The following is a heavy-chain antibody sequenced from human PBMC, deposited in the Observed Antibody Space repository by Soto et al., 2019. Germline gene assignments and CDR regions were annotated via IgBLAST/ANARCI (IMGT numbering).Heavy chain of an antibody. J-gene: IGHJ6*02. D-gene: IGHD3-22*01. CDR2: ISAYNGNT. CDR3: ARDGPGYYDSSGFYGMDV. V-gene: IGHV1-18*01. Sequence: QVQLVQSGAEVKKPGASVKVSCKASGYTFTSYGISWVRQAPGQGLAWMGWISAYNGNTNYAQKLQGRVTMTTDTSTSTAYMELRSLRSDDTAVYYCARDGPGYYDSSGFYGMDVWGQGTTVTVSS. CDR1: GYTFTSYG.